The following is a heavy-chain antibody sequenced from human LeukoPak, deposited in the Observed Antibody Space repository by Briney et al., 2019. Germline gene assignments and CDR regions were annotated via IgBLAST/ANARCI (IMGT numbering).Heavy chain of an antibody. CDR2: INHSGST. V-gene: IGHV4-34*01. CDR3: ASPSWGYSSSSAGDY. J-gene: IGHJ4*02. D-gene: IGHD6-6*01. Sequence: PSETLSLTCAVYGGSFSGYYWSWIRQPPGKGLEWIGEINHSGSTNYNPSLKSRVTISVDTSKNQFSLKLSSVTAADTAVYYCASPSWGYSSSSAGDYWGQGTLVTVSS. CDR1: GGSFSGYY.